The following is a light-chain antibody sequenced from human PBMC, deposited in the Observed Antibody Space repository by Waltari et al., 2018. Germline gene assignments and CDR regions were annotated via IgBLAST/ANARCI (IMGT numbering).Light chain of an antibody. CDR2: SAS. V-gene: IGKV1-39*01. J-gene: IGKJ1*01. Sequence: DLQMSQSPSSLSASVGDRIHITCRASQSISTYLNWYQQKSGKAPKLLIYSASTLQSGVPSRFSGTGSGTVFTLTISSLQPEDFATYYCQQSFNTPPWTFGQGTKVEIK. CDR1: QSISTY. CDR3: QQSFNTPPWT.